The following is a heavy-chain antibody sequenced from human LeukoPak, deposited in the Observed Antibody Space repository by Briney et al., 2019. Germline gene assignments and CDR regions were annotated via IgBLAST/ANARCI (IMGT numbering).Heavy chain of an antibody. V-gene: IGHV4-59*01. J-gene: IGHJ4*02. CDR3: ARVTYSSSSYFDY. CDR1: GGSISSYY. Sequence: SETLSLTCTVSGGSISSYYLSWIRQPPGKGLEWIGYIYYSGSTNYNPSLKSRVTISVDTSKNQFSLKLSSVTAADTAVYYCARVTYSSSSYFDYWGQGTLVTVSS. CDR2: IYYSGST. D-gene: IGHD6-6*01.